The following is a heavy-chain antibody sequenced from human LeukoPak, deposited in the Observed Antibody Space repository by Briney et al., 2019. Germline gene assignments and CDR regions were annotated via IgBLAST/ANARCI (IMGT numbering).Heavy chain of an antibody. CDR2: IFYSGTT. CDR3: ARGWYGGNFWYFDL. Sequence: SETLSLTCTVSGGSVSIGTYYWSWIRQPPGKGLEWIGYIFYSGTTNYNSSLKSRVTISVDTSKNQFSLKLNSVTAADTAVYYCARGWYGGNFWYFDLWGRGTLVTVSS. V-gene: IGHV4-61*01. J-gene: IGHJ2*01. CDR1: GGSVSIGTYY. D-gene: IGHD4-23*01.